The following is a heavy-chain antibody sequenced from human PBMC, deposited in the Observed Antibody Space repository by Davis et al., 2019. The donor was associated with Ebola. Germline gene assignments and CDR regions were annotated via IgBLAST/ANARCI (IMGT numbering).Heavy chain of an antibody. CDR1: GYTFSKYY. J-gene: IGHJ5*02. Sequence: ASVKVSCKASGYTFSKYYIHWVRQAPGQGLEWMGIINPSGGTTNYAQKLQGRVTMTTDTSTNTAYMELRSLRSDDTAVYYCAYIVVVVAGPYWFDPWGQGTLVTVSS. D-gene: IGHD2-15*01. CDR2: INPSGGTT. V-gene: IGHV1-46*01. CDR3: AYIVVVVAGPYWFDP.